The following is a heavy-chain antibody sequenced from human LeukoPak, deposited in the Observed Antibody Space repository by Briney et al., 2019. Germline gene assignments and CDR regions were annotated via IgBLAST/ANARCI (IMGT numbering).Heavy chain of an antibody. CDR3: ARVLLAVAGTRGSDGFDY. J-gene: IGHJ4*02. CDR2: IYYSGST. V-gene: IGHV4-59*12. Sequence: SETLSLTCTVSGGSISRYYWSWIRQPPGKGLEWIGYIYYSGSTNYSPSLKSRVTISVDTSKNQFSLKLSSVTAADTAVYYCARVLLAVAGTRGSDGFDYWGQGTLVTVSS. CDR1: GGSISRYY. D-gene: IGHD6-19*01.